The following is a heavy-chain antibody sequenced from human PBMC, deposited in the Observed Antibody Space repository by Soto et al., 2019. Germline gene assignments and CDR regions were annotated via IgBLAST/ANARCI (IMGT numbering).Heavy chain of an antibody. CDR2: INHSGST. Sequence: SETLSLTCAVYGGSFSGYYWAWIRQPPGTGLEWIGEINHSGSTNYNPSPKSRVTISVDTSKNQFSLKLTSVTAADTAVYYCARDKITGLFDYWGQGTLVTVSS. D-gene: IGHD2-8*02. J-gene: IGHJ4*02. V-gene: IGHV4-34*01. CDR1: GGSFSGYY. CDR3: ARDKITGLFDY.